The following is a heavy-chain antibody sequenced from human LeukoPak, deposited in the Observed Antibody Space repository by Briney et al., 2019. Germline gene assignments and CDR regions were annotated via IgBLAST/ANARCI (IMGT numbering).Heavy chain of an antibody. Sequence: GASVKVSCKASGYTFTSYAMNWVRQAPGQGLEWMGWINTNTGNPTYAQGFTGRFVFSLDTSVSTAYLQISSLKAEDTAVYYCARDHNRGYSYGLLDYWGQGTLVTVSS. CDR3: ARDHNRGYSYGLLDY. CDR1: GYTFTSYA. CDR2: INTNTGNP. J-gene: IGHJ4*02. V-gene: IGHV7-4-1*02. D-gene: IGHD5-18*01.